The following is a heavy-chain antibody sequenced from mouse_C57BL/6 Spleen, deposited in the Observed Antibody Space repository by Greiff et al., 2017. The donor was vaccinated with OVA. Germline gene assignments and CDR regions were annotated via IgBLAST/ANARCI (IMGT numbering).Heavy chain of an antibody. CDR1: GFTFSDYY. CDR3: ARYGSSYGFDY. V-gene: IGHV5-16*01. Sequence: EVHLVESEGGLVQPGRSMKLSCTASGFTFSDYYMAWVRQVPEKGLEWVANINYDGSSTYYLDSLKSRFIISRDNAKNILYLQMSSLKSEDTATYYCARYGSSYGFDYWGQGTTLTVSS. J-gene: IGHJ2*01. D-gene: IGHD1-1*01. CDR2: INYDGSST.